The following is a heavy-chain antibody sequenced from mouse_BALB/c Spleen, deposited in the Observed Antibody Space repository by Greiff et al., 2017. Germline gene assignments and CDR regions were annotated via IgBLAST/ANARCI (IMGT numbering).Heavy chain of an antibody. J-gene: IGHJ3*01. CDR2: ISNGGGST. Sequence: EVHLVESGGGLVQPGGSLKLSCAASGFTFSSYTMSWVRQTPEKRLEWVAYISNGGGSTYYPDTVKGRFTISRDNAKNTLYLQMSSLKSEDTAMYYCARHEGGNYVAYWGQGTLVTVSA. V-gene: IGHV5-12-2*01. CDR3: ARHEGGNYVAY. CDR1: GFTFSSYT. D-gene: IGHD2-1*01.